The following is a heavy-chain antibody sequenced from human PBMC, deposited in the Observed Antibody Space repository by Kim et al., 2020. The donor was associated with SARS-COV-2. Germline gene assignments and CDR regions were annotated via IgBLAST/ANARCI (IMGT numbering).Heavy chain of an antibody. D-gene: IGHD3-16*01. CDR1: GFTFSSYD. CDR3: VRDVIGSNYYYGMDY. J-gene: IGHJ6*01. V-gene: IGHV3-13*01. CDR2: IGADGDT. Sequence: GGSLRLSCAASGFTFSSYDMHWVRQAPGKGLEWVSGIGADGDTNYLGSARGRLITTRGNANNSLYFQLNSMPVGDTAVYYCVRDVIGSNYYYGMDYW.